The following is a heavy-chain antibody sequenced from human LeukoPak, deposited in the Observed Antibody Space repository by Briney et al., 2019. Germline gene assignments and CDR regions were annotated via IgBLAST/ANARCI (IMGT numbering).Heavy chain of an antibody. V-gene: IGHV3-15*01. CDR1: GFTFSNAW. CDR2: IKSKTDGGTT. Sequence: GGSLRLSCAASGFTFSNAWMSGVRQAPGKGREGVGRIKSKTDGGTTDYAAPVKGRFTISRDDSKNTLYLQMNSLKTEDTAVYYCTTVSSWYGGDYYYGMDVWGKGTTVTVSS. J-gene: IGHJ6*04. CDR3: TTVSSWYGGDYYYGMDV. D-gene: IGHD6-13*01.